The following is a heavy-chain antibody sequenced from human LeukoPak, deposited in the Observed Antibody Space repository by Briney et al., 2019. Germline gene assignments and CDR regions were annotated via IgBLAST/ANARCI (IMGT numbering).Heavy chain of an antibody. Sequence: PGGSLRLSCAASGFTFSSYSMNWVRQAPGKGLEWVSYISSSSSTIYYADSVKGRFTISRDNAKNSLYLQMNSLRAEDTAVYYCASHPPWDYSNYFGYWGQGTLVTVSS. CDR3: ASHPPWDYSNYFGY. CDR2: ISSSSSTI. J-gene: IGHJ4*02. D-gene: IGHD4-11*01. CDR1: GFTFSSYS. V-gene: IGHV3-48*04.